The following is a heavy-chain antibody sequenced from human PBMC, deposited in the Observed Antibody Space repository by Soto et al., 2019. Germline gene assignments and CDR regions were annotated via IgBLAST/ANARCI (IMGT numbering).Heavy chain of an antibody. J-gene: IGHJ4*02. D-gene: IGHD2-15*01. CDR2: IHHSGST. Sequence: LSLTCSVYGASFRGYYWSWIRQSPGKGLEWIGEIHHSGSTHYNPSLKSRLTFSIDESQSQFYMMVTSVTAPDTPLYFCATPPSTSGYDSWGQGSLVTVSS. CDR3: ATPPSTSGYDS. V-gene: IGHV4-34*10. CDR1: GASFRGYY.